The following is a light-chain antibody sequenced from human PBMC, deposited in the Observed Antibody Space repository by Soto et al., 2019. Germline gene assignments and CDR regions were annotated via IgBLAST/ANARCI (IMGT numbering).Light chain of an antibody. CDR3: TSYASGSSHVV. J-gene: IGLJ2*01. Sequence: QSALTQPASVSGYPGQSITLSCTGTSSDIGGYDYVSWYQRHPGKAPKLIIYDVNNRPSGVSNRFSGSKSGNTASLTISGLQAEDEADYYGTSYASGSSHVVFGGGTKLTVL. CDR2: DVN. V-gene: IGLV2-14*01. CDR1: SSDIGGYDY.